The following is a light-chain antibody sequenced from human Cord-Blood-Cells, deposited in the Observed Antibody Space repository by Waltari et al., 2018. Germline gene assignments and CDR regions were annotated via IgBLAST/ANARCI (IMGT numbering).Light chain of an antibody. CDR3: SSYTSSSTVV. CDR2: EVR. V-gene: IGLV2-18*02. CDR1: SSDVGSYNR. J-gene: IGLJ2*01. Sequence: QSALPQPPSVSGSPGQSVTISCPGTSSDVGSYNRVSWYQQPPGTAPKLMIYEVRNRPAGVPDRFSGSKSGNTASLTISGLQAEDEADYYCSSYTSSSTVVFGGGTKLTVL.